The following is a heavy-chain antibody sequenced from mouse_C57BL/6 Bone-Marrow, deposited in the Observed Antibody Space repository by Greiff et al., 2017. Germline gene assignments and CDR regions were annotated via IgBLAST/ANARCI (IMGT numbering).Heavy chain of an antibody. V-gene: IGHV3-6*01. J-gene: IGHJ3*01. CDR3: ARDSYSNYEGFAY. CDR1: GYSITSGYY. CDR2: ISYDGSN. Sequence: EVKVEESGPGLVKPSQSLSLTCSVTGYSITSGYYWNWIRQFPGNKLEWMGYISYDGSNNYNPSLKNRISITRDTSKKQFFLKLNSVTTEDTATYYCARDSYSNYEGFAYWGQGTLVTVSA. D-gene: IGHD2-5*01.